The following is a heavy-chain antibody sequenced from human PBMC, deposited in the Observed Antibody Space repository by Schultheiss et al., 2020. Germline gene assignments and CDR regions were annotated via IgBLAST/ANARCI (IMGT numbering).Heavy chain of an antibody. J-gene: IGHJ6*02. CDR3: ARGRLGYCSGGSCYNSHYYYGMDV. CDR1: GFTFSSYG. Sequence: GSLRLSCAASGFTFSSYGMHWVRQAPGKGLEWVAVIWYDGSNKYYADSVKGRFTISRDNSKNTLYLQMNSLRAEDTAVYYCARGRLGYCSGGSCYNSHYYYGMDVWGQGTTVTVSS. V-gene: IGHV3-33*01. CDR2: IWYDGSNK. D-gene: IGHD2-15*01.